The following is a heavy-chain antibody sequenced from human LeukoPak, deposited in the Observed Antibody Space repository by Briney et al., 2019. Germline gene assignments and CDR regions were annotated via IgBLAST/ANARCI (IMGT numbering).Heavy chain of an antibody. J-gene: IGHJ4*02. CDR1: GGSISSGGYY. Sequence: SETLSLTCTVSGGSISSGGYYWSWIRQHPGKGLEWIGYISFSGSTYYNPSPKSRVTISVDTSKNQFSLKLSSVTAADTAVYYCARVSDYYGSGSYYRGFDYWGQGTLVTVSS. V-gene: IGHV4-31*03. D-gene: IGHD3-10*01. CDR2: ISFSGST. CDR3: ARVSDYYGSGSYYRGFDY.